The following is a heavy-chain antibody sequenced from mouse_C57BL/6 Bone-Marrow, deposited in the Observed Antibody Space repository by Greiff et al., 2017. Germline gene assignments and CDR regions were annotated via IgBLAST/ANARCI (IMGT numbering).Heavy chain of an antibody. V-gene: IGHV1-82*01. CDR1: GYAFSSSW. CDR3: ARGGGYSFAY. Sequence: VQLQQSGPELVKPGASVKISCKASGYAFSSSWMNWVKQRPGKGLEWIGRIYPGDGDTNYNGKFKGKATLTADKSSSTAYMQLSSLTSEDSAVYFCARGGGYSFAYWGQGTLVTVSA. J-gene: IGHJ3*01. CDR2: IYPGDGDT. D-gene: IGHD2-3*01.